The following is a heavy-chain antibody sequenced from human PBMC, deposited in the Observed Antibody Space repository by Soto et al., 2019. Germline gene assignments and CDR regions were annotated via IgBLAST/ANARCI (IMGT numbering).Heavy chain of an antibody. D-gene: IGHD3-22*01. J-gene: IGHJ4*02. Sequence: GGSLRLSCAASGFTFSSYGMHWVRQAPGKGLEWVAVIWYDGSNKYYADSVKGRFTISRDNSKNTLYLQMNSLRAEDTAVYYCAREYYDSSGYYYEVGYWGQGTLVTVSS. V-gene: IGHV3-33*01. CDR2: IWYDGSNK. CDR3: AREYYDSSGYYYEVGY. CDR1: GFTFSSYG.